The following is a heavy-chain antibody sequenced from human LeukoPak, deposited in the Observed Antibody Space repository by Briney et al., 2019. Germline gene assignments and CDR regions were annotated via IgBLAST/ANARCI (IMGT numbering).Heavy chain of an antibody. Sequence: GGSLRLSCAASGFTFSSYGMHWVRQAPGKGLEWVAVIWYDGSNKYYADSAKGRFTISRDNSKNTLYLQMNSLRAEDTAVYYCARDQAATATYFDYWGQGTLVTVSS. CDR3: ARDQAATATYFDY. CDR2: IWYDGSNK. V-gene: IGHV3-33*01. CDR1: GFTFSSYG. J-gene: IGHJ4*02. D-gene: IGHD6-25*01.